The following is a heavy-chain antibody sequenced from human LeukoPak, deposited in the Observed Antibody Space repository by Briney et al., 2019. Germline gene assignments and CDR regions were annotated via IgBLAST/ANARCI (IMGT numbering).Heavy chain of an antibody. D-gene: IGHD5-18*01. CDR2: IKSDGSTA. CDR1: GFTFSSYW. J-gene: IGHJ4*02. V-gene: IGHV3-74*01. CDR3: ARVVDTHFDY. Sequence: GGSLRLSCAASGFTFSSYWMHWVRQARGKGLVWVSRIKSDGSTATYADSVKGRFTISRDNAENTLYLQMNSLRAEDTAVYYCARVVDTHFDYWGQGALVSVSS.